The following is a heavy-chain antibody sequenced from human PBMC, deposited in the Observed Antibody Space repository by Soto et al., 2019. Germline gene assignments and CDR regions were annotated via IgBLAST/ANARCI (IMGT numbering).Heavy chain of an antibody. CDR1: GFTFSSYA. Sequence: PGGSLRLSCAASGFTFSSYAMHWVRQAPGKGLEWVAVISYDGSNKYYADSVKGRFTISRDNSKNTLYLQMDSLRAEDTAVYYCARGGVITIFGPSFPWGQGTLVTVSS. J-gene: IGHJ5*02. CDR3: ARGGVITIFGPSFP. CDR2: ISYDGSNK. D-gene: IGHD3-3*01. V-gene: IGHV3-30-3*01.